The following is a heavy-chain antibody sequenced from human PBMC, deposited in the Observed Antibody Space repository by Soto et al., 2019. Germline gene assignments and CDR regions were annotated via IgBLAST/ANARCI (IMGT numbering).Heavy chain of an antibody. CDR2: IIPIFGTA. CDR3: ARAAGANYYFDY. J-gene: IGHJ4*02. CDR1: GGTFSSYA. Sequence: QVQLVQSGAEVKKPGSSVKVSCKASGGTFSSYAISWVRQAPGQGLEWMGGIIPIFGTANYAQKFQGRVTITADDSTRPAYMELSSLRSRDTAVYYCARAAGANYYFDYWGQGTLVTVSS. V-gene: IGHV1-69*12. D-gene: IGHD1-26*01.